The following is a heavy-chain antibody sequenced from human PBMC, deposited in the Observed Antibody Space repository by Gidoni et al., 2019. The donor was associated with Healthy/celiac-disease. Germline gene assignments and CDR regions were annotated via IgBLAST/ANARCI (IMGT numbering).Heavy chain of an antibody. J-gene: IGHJ6*02. CDR2: IYYSGST. D-gene: IGHD3-3*01. CDR3: ARGGRDSWSDPYYGMDV. V-gene: IGHV4-59*01. CDR1: GGSISSYY. Sequence: QVQLQESGPGLVTPSETLSLTCTVSGGSISSYYWSWIRQPPGKGLEWIGYIYYSGSTNYNPSLKSRVTISVDTSKNQFSLKLSSVTAADTAVYYCARGGRDSWSDPYYGMDVWGQGTTVTVSS.